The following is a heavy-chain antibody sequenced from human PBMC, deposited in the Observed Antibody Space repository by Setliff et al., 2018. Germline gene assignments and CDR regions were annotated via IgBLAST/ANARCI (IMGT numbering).Heavy chain of an antibody. D-gene: IGHD3-3*01. CDR1: GYTFISYG. V-gene: IGHV1-18*01. J-gene: IGHJ4*02. CDR2: ISGYNGNT. CDR3: ARVPRLEWLLPTFDS. Sequence: GASVKVSCKTSGYTFISYGISWVRQAPGQGLEWMGWISGYNGNTDYAQNFQGRVTMTTDTSTSTAYMELRILRSDDTAVYYCARVPRLEWLLPTFDSWGQGTLVTVSS.